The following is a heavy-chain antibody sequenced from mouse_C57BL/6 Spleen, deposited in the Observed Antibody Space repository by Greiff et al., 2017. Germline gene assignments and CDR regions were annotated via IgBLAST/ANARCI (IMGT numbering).Heavy chain of an antibody. V-gene: IGHV1-55*01. Sequence: QVQLQQPGAELVKPGASVKMSCKASGYTFTSYWITWVKQRPGQGLEWLGDIYPGSGSTNYNEKFKSKATLTVDTSSSTVYMQLSSLTSEDSAVYYCARVYSNYLYYVAYWGQGTTLTVSS. CDR1: GYTFTSYW. J-gene: IGHJ2*01. CDR2: IYPGSGST. CDR3: ARVYSNYLYYVAY. D-gene: IGHD2-5*01.